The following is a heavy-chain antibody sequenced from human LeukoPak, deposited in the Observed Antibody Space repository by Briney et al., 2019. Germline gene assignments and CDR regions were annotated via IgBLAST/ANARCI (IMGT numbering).Heavy chain of an antibody. D-gene: IGHD3-10*01. V-gene: IGHV1-3*01. CDR3: ARDRARLLWFGELLSRANHFDY. CDR2: INAGNGNT. CDR1: GYTFTSYA. Sequence: ASVNVSCKASGYTFTSYAMHWVRQAPGQRLEWMGWINAGNGNTKYSQKFQGRVTITRDTSASTAYMELSSLRSEDTAVYYCARDRARLLWFGELLSRANHFDYWGQGTLVTVSS. J-gene: IGHJ4*02.